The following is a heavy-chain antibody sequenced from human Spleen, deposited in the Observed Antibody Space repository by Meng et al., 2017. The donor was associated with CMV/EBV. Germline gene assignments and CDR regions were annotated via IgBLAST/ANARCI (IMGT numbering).Heavy chain of an antibody. Sequence: SVKVSCKASGDAFSRFAISWVRQAPGQGPEWMGGVIPVLGSTNYAQKFQDRVTITADKSTSKAYMELSSLRSEDTAVYYCVLEVGFDNWGQGTLVTVSS. D-gene: IGHD2-21*01. CDR3: VLEVGFDN. J-gene: IGHJ4*02. V-gene: IGHV1-69*10. CDR2: VIPVLGST. CDR1: GDAFSRFA.